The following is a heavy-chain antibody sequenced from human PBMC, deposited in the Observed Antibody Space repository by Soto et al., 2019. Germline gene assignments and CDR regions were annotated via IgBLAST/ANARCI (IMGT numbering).Heavy chain of an antibody. CDR2: ISAYNGNK. CDR1: GYTFTSYG. Sequence: QVQLVQSGAEVKKPGASVKVSCKASGYTFTSYGISWVRQAPGQGLEWMGWISAYNGNKTHAQKLQGRVTMTTDTSTSRGYMELRSLRSDDTAVYYCARDLATIDYYYGMDVWGQGPTVPLPS. V-gene: IGHV1-18*01. J-gene: IGHJ6*02. CDR3: ARDLATIDYYYGMDV. D-gene: IGHD5-12*01.